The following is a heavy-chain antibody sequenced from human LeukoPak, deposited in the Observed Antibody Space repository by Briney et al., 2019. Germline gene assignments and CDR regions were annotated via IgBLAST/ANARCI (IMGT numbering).Heavy chain of an antibody. CDR1: GFTFSSYS. J-gene: IGHJ4*02. CDR2: ISSSSSTI. V-gene: IGHV3-48*01. D-gene: IGHD6-6*01. Sequence: GGSLRLSCAASGFTFSSYSMNWVRQAPGKGLEWVSYISSSSSTIYYADSVKGRFTISRDKAKNSLYLQMNSLRAEDTAVYYCARRGLSIAARPLDYWGQGTLVTVSS. CDR3: ARRGLSIAARPLDY.